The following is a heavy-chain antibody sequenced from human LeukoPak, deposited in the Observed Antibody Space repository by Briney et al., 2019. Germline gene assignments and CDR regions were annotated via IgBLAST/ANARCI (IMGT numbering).Heavy chain of an antibody. Sequence: SETLSLTCTVSGYSISSGYYWGWIRQPPGKGLEWIGSIYHSGSTYYNPSLKSRVTISVDTSKNQFSLKLSSVTAADTAVYYCARLGTSDDSSGQGRDWGQGTLVTVSS. D-gene: IGHD3-22*01. CDR2: IYHSGST. CDR1: GYSISSGYY. V-gene: IGHV4-38-2*02. J-gene: IGHJ4*02. CDR3: ARLGTSDDSSGQGRD.